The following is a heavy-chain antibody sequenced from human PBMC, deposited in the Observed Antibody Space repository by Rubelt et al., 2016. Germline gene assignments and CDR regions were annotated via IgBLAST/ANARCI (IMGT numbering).Heavy chain of an antibody. V-gene: IGHV4-59*08. CDR3: ATTRWDSSGSNWFDP. J-gene: IGHJ5*02. CDR2: IYYSGST. Sequence: QVQLQESGPGLVKPSETLSLTCTVSGGSISSYYWSWIRQPPGKGLEWIGYIYYSGSTKYNPSLKRRFPISVDPSKNQFSLKLSSGTAADTAVDYCATTRWDSSGSNWFDPWGQGTLVTVSS. D-gene: IGHD3-22*01. CDR1: GGSISSYY.